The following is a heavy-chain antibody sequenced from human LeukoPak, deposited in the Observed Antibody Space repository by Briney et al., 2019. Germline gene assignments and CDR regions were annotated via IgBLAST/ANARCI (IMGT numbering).Heavy chain of an antibody. V-gene: IGHV3-74*01. CDR1: GFTFSAYW. CDR2: INNDGTAT. J-gene: IGHJ4*02. D-gene: IGHD1-26*01. Sequence: GGSLRLSCAASGFTFSAYWMHWVRQVPGKGLVWVSRINNDGTATFFADSVKGRFTISRDNAKNTLYLQMDSLRAEDTAMYYCARDLGGSYDYWGQGTLVTVSS. CDR3: ARDLGGSYDY.